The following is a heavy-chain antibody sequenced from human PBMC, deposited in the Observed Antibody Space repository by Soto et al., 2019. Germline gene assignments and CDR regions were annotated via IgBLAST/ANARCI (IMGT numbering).Heavy chain of an antibody. CDR2: IYYSGGT. J-gene: IGHJ4*02. V-gene: IGHV4-39*01. CDR3: AKHGASSGSVFDC. D-gene: IGHD6-19*01. Sequence: QLQLQESGPGLVKPSETLSLTCTVSCDSMSSTTYYWGWIRQPPGKGLEWIGSIYYSGGTYYSPSLNSRVTISVDTSKNQFSLKLNSVTAAYTAVYYCAKHGASSGSVFDCWGQGTLVTVSS. CDR1: CDSMSSTTYY.